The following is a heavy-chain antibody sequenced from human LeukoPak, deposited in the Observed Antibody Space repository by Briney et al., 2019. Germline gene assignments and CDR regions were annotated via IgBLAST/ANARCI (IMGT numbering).Heavy chain of an antibody. D-gene: IGHD3-3*01. CDR3: ARHREGATQVGLFTL. CDR2: IRQDGGEK. CDR1: GFTFTTYW. V-gene: IGHV3-7*01. Sequence: GGSLRLSCAASGFTFTTYWMAWVRQAPGKGPEWVANIRQDGGEKYYVDSVKGRFTISRDNAQNSLYLHISSLGAEDTAVYYCARHREGATQVGLFTLWGQGTLVIVSS. J-gene: IGHJ4*02.